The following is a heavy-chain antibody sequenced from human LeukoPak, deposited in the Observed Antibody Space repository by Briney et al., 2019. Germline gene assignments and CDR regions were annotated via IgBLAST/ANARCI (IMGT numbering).Heavy chain of an antibody. CDR3: ARERVAVAGTKGTDWYCDL. Sequence: SQTLSPTCAMSGDNASSNTTAWKWIRQSPSRGLEWLGRTYYRSKWYNDYAVSVKSRITINPDTSKHQFSLKLSSVTAADTAVYYCARERVAVAGTKGTDWYCDLWGRGTLVTVSS. D-gene: IGHD6-19*01. J-gene: IGHJ2*01. CDR1: GDNASSNTTA. V-gene: IGHV6-1*01. CDR2: TYYRSKWYN.